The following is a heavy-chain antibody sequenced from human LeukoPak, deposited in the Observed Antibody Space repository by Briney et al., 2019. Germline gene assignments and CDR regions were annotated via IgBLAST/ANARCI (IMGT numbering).Heavy chain of an antibody. V-gene: IGHV3-7*01. J-gene: IGHJ4*02. CDR3: ARAVIEYFDY. Sequence: GSLILSCAASGFTFSSYWMSWVRQAPGKGLEWVANIKQDGSEKYKEDSVKGRFTISTNNANNSLYLQMNSLRAEDTAVYYCARAVIEYFDYWGQGTLVTASS. D-gene: IGHD3-16*02. CDR2: IKQDGSEK. CDR1: GFTFSSYW.